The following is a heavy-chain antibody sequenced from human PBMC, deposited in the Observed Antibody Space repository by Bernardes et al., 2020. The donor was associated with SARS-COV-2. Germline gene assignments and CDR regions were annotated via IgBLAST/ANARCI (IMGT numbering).Heavy chain of an antibody. J-gene: IGHJ4*02. V-gene: IGHV3-23*01. CDR3: ARAPTMELWLRGYYFDY. Sequence: GSLRLSCAASGFTFSSYAMSWVRQAPGKGLEWVSAISGSGGSTYYADSVKGRFTISRDNSKNTLYLQMSSLRAEDTAMYYCARAPTMELWLRGYYFDYWGLGTLLTVSS. D-gene: IGHD5-18*01. CDR1: GFTFSSYA. CDR2: ISGSGGST.